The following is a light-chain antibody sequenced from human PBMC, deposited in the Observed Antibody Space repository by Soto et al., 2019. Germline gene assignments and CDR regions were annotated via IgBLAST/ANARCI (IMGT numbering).Light chain of an antibody. Sequence: DIQMTQSPSTLSGSVGDRVTITCRASQTISSWLAWYQQKPGKPPKLVIYKPSTLKSVVPSRLNGSGSGTELTITISSLQPDDFATYYCQHYNSYSEAFGKGTKVELK. CDR2: KPS. CDR3: QHYNSYSEA. J-gene: IGKJ1*01. V-gene: IGKV1-5*03. CDR1: QTISSW.